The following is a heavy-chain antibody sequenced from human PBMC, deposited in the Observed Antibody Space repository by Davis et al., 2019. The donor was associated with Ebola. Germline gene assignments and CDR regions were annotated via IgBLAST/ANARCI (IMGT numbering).Heavy chain of an antibody. D-gene: IGHD2-15*01. CDR3: ARYCSGGSCLYYYGMDV. CDR2: ISYDGSNK. CDR1: GFTFSSYG. Sequence: PGGSLRLSCAASGFTFSSYGMHWVRQAPGKGLEWVAVISYDGSNKYYADSVKGRFTISRDNSKNTLYLQMNSLRAEDKAVYYCARYCSGGSCLYYYGMDVWGQGTTVTVSS. V-gene: IGHV3-30*03. J-gene: IGHJ6*02.